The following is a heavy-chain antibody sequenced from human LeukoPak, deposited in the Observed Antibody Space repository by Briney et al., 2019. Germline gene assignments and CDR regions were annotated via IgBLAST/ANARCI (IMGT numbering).Heavy chain of an antibody. V-gene: IGHV4-4*07. CDR3: ARDVQPYSDDRFDP. CDR1: GGSISSYY. Sequence: PSETLSLTCTVSGGSISSYYWSWIRQPAGKGLEWIGRIYTSGSTNYNPSLKSRVTMSVDTSKNQFSLKLSSVTAADTAVYYCARDVQPYSDDRFDPWGQGTLVTVSS. CDR2: IYTSGST. D-gene: IGHD1-26*01. J-gene: IGHJ5*02.